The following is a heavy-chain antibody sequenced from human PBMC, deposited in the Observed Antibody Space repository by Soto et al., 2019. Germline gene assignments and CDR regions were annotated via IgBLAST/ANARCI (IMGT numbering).Heavy chain of an antibody. Sequence: QVQLVQSGAEVKKPGASVKGSCKASGYTFTSYDINWVRQATGQGLEWMGWMNPNSGNTGYAQKFQGRVTITRNTSIGTAYMDMSSLRSEDTSVYYCERERTGTTSMDVWGQGTTVTVSS. V-gene: IGHV1-8*01. D-gene: IGHD1-1*01. CDR3: ERERTGTTSMDV. CDR1: GYTFTSYD. J-gene: IGHJ6*02. CDR2: MNPNSGNT.